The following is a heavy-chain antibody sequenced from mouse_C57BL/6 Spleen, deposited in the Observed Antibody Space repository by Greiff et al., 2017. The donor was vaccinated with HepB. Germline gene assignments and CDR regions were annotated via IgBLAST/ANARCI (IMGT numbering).Heavy chain of an antibody. D-gene: IGHD2-12*01. CDR3: ARNAGIVSFYAMDY. CDR2: IYPRSGNT. J-gene: IGHJ4*01. CDR1: GYTFTSYG. Sequence: VQLQQSGAELARPGASVKLSCKASGYTFTSYGISWVKQRTGQGLEWIGEIYPRSGNTYYNEKLKGKATLTADKSSSTAYMELRSLTSEDSAVYFCARNAGIVSFYAMDYWGQGTSVTVSS. V-gene: IGHV1-81*01.